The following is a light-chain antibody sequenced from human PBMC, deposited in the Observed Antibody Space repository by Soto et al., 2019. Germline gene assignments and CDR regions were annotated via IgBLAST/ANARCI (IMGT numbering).Light chain of an antibody. Sequence: EIVVTQSPGTLSVSPGERATLSCRARQSVSDNLAWYQQKPGQAPRLLIHGASTRATGIPARFSGSGYGREFTLTIGSLQSEDVAVYYCQQYNDWPYTFGQGTKLEI. CDR2: GAS. V-gene: IGKV3-15*01. CDR1: QSVSDN. CDR3: QQYNDWPYT. J-gene: IGKJ2*01.